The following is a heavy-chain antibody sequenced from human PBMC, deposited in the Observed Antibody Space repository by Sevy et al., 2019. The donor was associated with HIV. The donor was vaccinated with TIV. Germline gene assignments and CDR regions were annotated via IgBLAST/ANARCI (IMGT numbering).Heavy chain of an antibody. V-gene: IGHV1-24*01. CDR1: GYTLTQLS. D-gene: IGHD3-22*01. CDR2: FEPEDGET. J-gene: IGHJ4*02. CDR3: ASSRDYYDNSGPNFDY. Sequence: GPVKVSCKVSGYTLTQLSMHWVRQAPGKGLEWMGGFEPEDGETLHSQNFQGRVTLTEDTSTDTAYMELSSLRSEDTAVYYCASSRDYYDNSGPNFDYWGQGTLVTVSS.